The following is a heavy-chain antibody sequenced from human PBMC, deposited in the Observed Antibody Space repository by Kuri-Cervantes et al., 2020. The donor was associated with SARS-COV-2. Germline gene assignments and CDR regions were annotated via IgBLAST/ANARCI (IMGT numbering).Heavy chain of an antibody. D-gene: IGHD6-13*01. CDR2: ISSTSSYI. V-gene: IGHV3-21*01. J-gene: IGHJ6*03. CDR3: ARDCSSPYKYYYYYYMDV. CDR1: GFTFSSYS. Sequence: GESLKISCAASGFTFSSYSMNWVRQAPGKGLEWVSSISSTSSYIYYADSVKGRFTISRDNAKNSLYLQMNSQRAEDTAVYYCARDCSSPYKYYYYYYMDVWGKGTTVTVSS.